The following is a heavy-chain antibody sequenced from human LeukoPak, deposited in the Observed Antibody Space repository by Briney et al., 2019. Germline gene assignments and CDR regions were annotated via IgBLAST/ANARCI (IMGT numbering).Heavy chain of an antibody. J-gene: IGHJ4*02. V-gene: IGHV4-59*01. D-gene: IGHD1-26*01. CDR3: ARLDLHIVGPFDY. CDR1: GGSINNYY. Sequence: WETLSLTCTVSGGSINNYYWAWIRQSPGEGLVWIGYIYYTGITNYNPSLESRLTLSVDASRNQFSLKLTSVTAADTAVYYCARLDLHIVGPFDYWGQGALVTVSS. CDR2: IYYTGIT.